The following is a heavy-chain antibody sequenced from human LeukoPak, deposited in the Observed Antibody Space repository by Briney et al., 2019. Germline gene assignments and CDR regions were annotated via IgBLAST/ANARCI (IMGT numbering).Heavy chain of an antibody. J-gene: IGHJ6*03. CDR2: IIPIFGTA. CDR1: GGTFSSYA. Sequence: SVKVSCKASGGTFSSYAISWVRQAPGQGLEWMGGIIPIFGTANYAQKFQGRVTITADESTSTAYMELSSLRSEDTAVYYCSRGGKGSNYPYYYMGVWGKGNTVNVSS. V-gene: IGHV1-69*13. D-gene: IGHD4-11*01. CDR3: SRGGKGSNYPYYYMGV.